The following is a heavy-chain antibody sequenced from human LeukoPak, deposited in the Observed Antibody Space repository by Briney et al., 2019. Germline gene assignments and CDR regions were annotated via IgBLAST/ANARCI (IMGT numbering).Heavy chain of an antibody. J-gene: IGHJ3*02. D-gene: IGHD3-10*01. V-gene: IGHV3-48*03. CDR2: ISSSGSTI. Sequence: GGSLRLSCAASGFTLSSYEMNWVRQAPGKGLEWVSYISSSGSTIYYADSVKGRFTISRDNAKNSLYLQMNSRRAEDTAVYYCARERSYYYGSGGYPGDAFDIWGQETMVTVSS. CDR3: ARERSYYYGSGGYPGDAFDI. CDR1: GFTLSSYE.